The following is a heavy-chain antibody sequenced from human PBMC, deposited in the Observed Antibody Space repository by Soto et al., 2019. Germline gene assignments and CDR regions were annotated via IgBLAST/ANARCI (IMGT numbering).Heavy chain of an antibody. V-gene: IGHV4-30-4*01. D-gene: IGHD6-19*01. CDR3: ARVWIAVAGSFDY. CDR1: GGSISSGDYY. Sequence: SETLSLTCTVSGGSISSGDYYWSWIRQPPGKGLEWIGYIYYSGSTYYNPSLKSRVTISVDTSKNQFSLKLSSVTAADTAVYYCARVWIAVAGSFDYWGQGTLVTVSS. CDR2: IYYSGST. J-gene: IGHJ4*02.